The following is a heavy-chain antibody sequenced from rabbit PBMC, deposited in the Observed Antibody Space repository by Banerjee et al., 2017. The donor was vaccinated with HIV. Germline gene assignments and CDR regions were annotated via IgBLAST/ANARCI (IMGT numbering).Heavy chain of an antibody. CDR3: ARDLSADSSTPNF. Sequence: QEQLEESGGDLVKPEGSLTLTCTASGFDLSTYYYMCWVRQAPGKGLEWIACIHSSSGSTWYASWAKGRFTISKTSSTTVTLQMTSLTAADTATYFCARDLSADSSTPNFWGPGTLVTVS. CDR1: GFDLSTYYY. D-gene: IGHD8-1*01. CDR2: IHSSSGST. J-gene: IGHJ6*01. V-gene: IGHV1S45*01.